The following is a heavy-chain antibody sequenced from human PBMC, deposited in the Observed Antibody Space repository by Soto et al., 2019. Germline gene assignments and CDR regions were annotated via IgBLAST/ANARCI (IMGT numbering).Heavy chain of an antibody. CDR3: ARDGEYCISTSCYSMDV. Sequence: PGGSLRLSCAASGFTFSSYAMHWVRQAPGKGLEWVAVISYDGSNKYYADSVKGRFTISRDNSKNTLYLQMNSLRAEDTAVYYCARDGEYCISTSCYSMDVWGQGTTVTVSS. CDR1: GFTFSSYA. CDR2: ISYDGSNK. D-gene: IGHD2-2*01. V-gene: IGHV3-30-3*01. J-gene: IGHJ6*02.